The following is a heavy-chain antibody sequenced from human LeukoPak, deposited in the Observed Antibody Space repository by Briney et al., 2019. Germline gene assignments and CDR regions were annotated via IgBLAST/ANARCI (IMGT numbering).Heavy chain of an antibody. Sequence: SETLSLTXAVYGGSFSGYYWSWIRQPPGKGLEWIGEINHSGSTNYNPSLKSRVTISVDTSKNQFSLKLSSVIAADTAVYYCARGRYNRFSCSSTSCYLDAFDIWGQGTMVTVSS. CDR3: ARGRYNRFSCSSTSCYLDAFDI. CDR1: GGSFSGYY. J-gene: IGHJ3*02. D-gene: IGHD2-2*01. CDR2: INHSGST. V-gene: IGHV4-34*01.